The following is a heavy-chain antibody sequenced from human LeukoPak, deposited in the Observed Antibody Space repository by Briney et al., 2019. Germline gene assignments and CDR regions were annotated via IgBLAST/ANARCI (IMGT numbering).Heavy chain of an antibody. CDR2: IYYSGST. CDR1: GGSISSYY. D-gene: IGHD3-22*01. V-gene: IGHV4-59*01. CDR3: ARDLTYYYDSSGEGAFDI. Sequence: SETLSLTCTVSGGSISSYYWNWIRQPPGKGLEWIGYIYYSGSTNYNPSLKSRVTISVDTSKNQFSLKLSSVTAADTAVYYCARDLTYYYDSSGEGAFDIWGQGTMVTVSS. J-gene: IGHJ3*02.